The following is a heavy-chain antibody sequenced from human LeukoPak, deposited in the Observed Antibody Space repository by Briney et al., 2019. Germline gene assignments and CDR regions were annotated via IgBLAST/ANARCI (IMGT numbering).Heavy chain of an antibody. CDR3: ARRAPYSYEWSTLDY. Sequence: SETLSLTCTVSGGSISSYYWSWIRQPPGKGLEWIGYIYYSGSTNYNPSLKSRVTISVDTPKNQFSLKLSSVTAADTAVYYCARRAPYSYEWSTLDYWGQGTLVTVSS. J-gene: IGHJ4*02. CDR1: GGSISSYY. V-gene: IGHV4-59*08. CDR2: IYYSGST. D-gene: IGHD5-18*01.